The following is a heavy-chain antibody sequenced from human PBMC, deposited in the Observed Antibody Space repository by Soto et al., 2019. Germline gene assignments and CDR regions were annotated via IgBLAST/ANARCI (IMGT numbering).Heavy chain of an antibody. CDR1: GLTFSSNA. Sequence: QVQLVASGGGVVQPGRSLRLSCAASGLTFSSNAMHWVRQAPGKGLEWVAVISYDGSNKYYADSVKGRLTISRDNSKNTLFLQMNSLRAEDTAVYYCARDKSAFGVASHFDYWSQGTLVTVSS. CDR3: ARDKSAFGVASHFDY. V-gene: IGHV3-30-3*01. CDR2: ISYDGSNK. J-gene: IGHJ4*02. D-gene: IGHD3-3*01.